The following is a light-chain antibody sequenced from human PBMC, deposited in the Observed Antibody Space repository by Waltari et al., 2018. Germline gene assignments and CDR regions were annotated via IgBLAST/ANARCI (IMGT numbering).Light chain of an antibody. J-gene: IGKJ4*01. Sequence: DIHLTQSPSFLSASVGDRVTITCRASQEISTSLAWYQEKPGRAPKLLIYAASTLQRQIPSMFSGSGSESEFTLTISSLQPEDFATYYCQQVNNYPLTFGGGTKVEIK. CDR3: QQVNNYPLT. CDR2: AAS. CDR1: QEISTS. V-gene: IGKV1-9*01.